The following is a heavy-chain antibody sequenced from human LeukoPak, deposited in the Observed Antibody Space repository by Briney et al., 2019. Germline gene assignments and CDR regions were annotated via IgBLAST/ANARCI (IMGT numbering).Heavy chain of an antibody. Sequence: RSSETLSLTCTVSGYSISSGYYWGWIRQPPGEGLEWIGSIYHSGSTYYNPSLKSRVTISVDTSKNQFSLKLSSVTAADTAVYYCARVVKLRGIVGWFDPWGQGTLVTVSS. D-gene: IGHD2-15*01. CDR2: IYHSGST. CDR3: ARVVKLRGIVGWFDP. J-gene: IGHJ5*02. V-gene: IGHV4-38-2*02. CDR1: GYSISSGYY.